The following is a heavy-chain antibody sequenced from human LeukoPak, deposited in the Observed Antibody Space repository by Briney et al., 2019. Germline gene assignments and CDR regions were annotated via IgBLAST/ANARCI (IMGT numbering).Heavy chain of an antibody. V-gene: IGHV6-1*01. J-gene: IGHJ6*02. CDR2: TYYRSKWYN. D-gene: IGHD2-2*01. CDR1: GDSVSSNSAA. Sequence: SQTLSLTCAISGDSVSSNSAAWNWIRQSPSRGLEWLGRTYYRSKWYNDYAVSVKSRITINPDTSKNQFSLQLNSATPEDTAVYYCARDIVVVPAAQVPYYYGMDVWGQGTTVTVSS. CDR3: ARDIVVVPAAQVPYYYGMDV.